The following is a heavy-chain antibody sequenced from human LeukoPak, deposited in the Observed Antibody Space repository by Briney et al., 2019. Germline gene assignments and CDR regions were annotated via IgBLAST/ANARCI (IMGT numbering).Heavy chain of an antibody. CDR3: ARDHYDFWSGYYGWFDP. CDR2: IYYSGST. Sequence: SETLSLTCTVSGGSISSGDYYWSWIRQPPGKGLEWIGYIYYSGSTYYNPSLKSRVTISVDTSENQFSLKLSSVTAADTAVYYCARDHYDFWSGYYGWFDPWGQGTLVTVSS. J-gene: IGHJ5*02. CDR1: GGSISSGDYY. V-gene: IGHV4-30-4*08. D-gene: IGHD3-3*01.